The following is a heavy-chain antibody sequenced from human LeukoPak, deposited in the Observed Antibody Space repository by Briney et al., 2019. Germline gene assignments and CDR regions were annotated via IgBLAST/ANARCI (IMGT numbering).Heavy chain of an antibody. Sequence: GGSLRLSCAASGFTLSSYWMSWVRQAPGKGLEWEANIKEDGSEKYYVDSVKGRFTISRDNAKNSLYLHMNSLTAEDTAMYYCARDWVAGVPFDAFDIGGQGTMVSVSS. V-gene: IGHV3-7*03. CDR1: GFTLSSYW. D-gene: IGHD3-10*01. J-gene: IGHJ3*02. CDR2: IKEDGSEK. CDR3: ARDWVAGVPFDAFDI.